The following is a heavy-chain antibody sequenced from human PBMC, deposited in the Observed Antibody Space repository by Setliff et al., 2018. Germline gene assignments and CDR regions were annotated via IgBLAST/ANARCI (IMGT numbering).Heavy chain of an antibody. CDR3: ARGYYDSYARYYVVGDY. J-gene: IGHJ4*02. CDR2: INPGGGST. CDR1: GYTFTNHY. V-gene: IGHV1-46*01. D-gene: IGHD3-22*01. Sequence: EASVKVSCKASGYTFTNHYMHWVRQAPGQGLEWMGMINPGGGSTTYAQKFQDRVTMTRDTSTSTVYMELSSLRTEDTAVYYCARGYYDSYARYYVVGDYWGQGTPVTVSS.